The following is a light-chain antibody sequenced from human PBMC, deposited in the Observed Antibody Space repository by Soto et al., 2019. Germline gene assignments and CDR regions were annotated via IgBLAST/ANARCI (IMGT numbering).Light chain of an antibody. CDR1: SSDVGSYNL. CDR3: CSYAHSSTLV. J-gene: IGLJ3*02. V-gene: IGLV2-23*01. Sequence: QSALTQPASVAGSPGQSITISCTGTSSDVGSYNLVSWFQQHPGKAPKLMIYEGDKRPSEVSNRFSASKSGNTASLTISGLQAEDEADYYCCSYAHSSTLVFGGGTKLTVL. CDR2: EGD.